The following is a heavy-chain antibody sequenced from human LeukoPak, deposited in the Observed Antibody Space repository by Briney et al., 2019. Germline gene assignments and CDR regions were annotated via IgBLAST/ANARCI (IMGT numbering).Heavy chain of an antibody. J-gene: IGHJ5*02. CDR3: ANPEYPYCGGDCYSDNWFDP. Sequence: GGSLRLFCAASGFTFSSYAMSWVRQAPGKGLEWVSAISGSGGSTYYADSVKGRFTISRDNSKNTLYLQMNSLRAEDTAVYYCANPEYPYCGGDCYSDNWFDPWGQGTLVTVSS. V-gene: IGHV3-23*01. CDR2: ISGSGGST. D-gene: IGHD2-21*02. CDR1: GFTFSSYA.